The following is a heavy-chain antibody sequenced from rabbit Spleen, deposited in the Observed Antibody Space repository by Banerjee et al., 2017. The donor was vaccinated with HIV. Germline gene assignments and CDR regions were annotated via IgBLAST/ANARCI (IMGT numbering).Heavy chain of an antibody. V-gene: IGHV1S47*01. D-gene: IGHD6-1*01. J-gene: IGHJ4*01. CDR2: IDPIFGST. CDR1: GFDFSRYG. CDR3: VRKDSYDGL. Sequence: QEQLVESGGGLVQPGGSLKLACKASGFDFSRYGVSWVRQAPGKGLEWIGYIDPIFGSTYYASWMNGRFTISSHNAQNTRYLELNSLTVADTATYFCVRKDSYDGLWGPGTLVTVS.